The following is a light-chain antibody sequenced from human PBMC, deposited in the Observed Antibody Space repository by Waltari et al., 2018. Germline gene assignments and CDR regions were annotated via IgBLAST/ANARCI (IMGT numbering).Light chain of an antibody. CDR3: QQRGSWPIT. CDR1: RSVNNY. V-gene: IGKV3-11*01. CDR2: DAS. J-gene: IGKJ4*01. Sequence: EIVLTQSPATLSLSPGERATLSCRASRSVNNYLAWYQHKPGQAPRLLIYDASNRATGIPARFSGSQSGTDFSLTISSLEPEDLAVYYCQQRGSWPITFGGGTKVEIK.